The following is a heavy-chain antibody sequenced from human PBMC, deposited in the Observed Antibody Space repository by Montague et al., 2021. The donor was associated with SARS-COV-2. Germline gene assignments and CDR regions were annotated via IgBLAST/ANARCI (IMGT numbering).Heavy chain of an antibody. CDR3: ARFPDYYGAGRYPKDDFDI. V-gene: IGHV4-34*01. Sequence: SETLSLTCAVSGGSFSGYYWSWIRQPPGKGLEWIGDINHSGSTNYNPSLKSRVTISVDTSTNQFSLKLSFVTAADTAVYYCARFPDYYGAGRYPKDDFDIWGQGTMVTVSS. J-gene: IGHJ3*02. D-gene: IGHD3-10*01. CDR2: INHSGST. CDR1: GGSFSGYY.